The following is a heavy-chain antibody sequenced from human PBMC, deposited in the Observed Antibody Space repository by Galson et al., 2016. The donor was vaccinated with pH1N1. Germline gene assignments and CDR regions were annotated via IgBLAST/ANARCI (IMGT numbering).Heavy chain of an antibody. D-gene: IGHD1-7*01. J-gene: IGHJ3*02. CDR3: ARDQAIELSDAFDI. CDR2: ISSSSSYI. V-gene: IGHV3-21*01. CDR1: GFTFSSYW. Sequence: SLRLSCATSGFTFSSYWMSWVRQAPGKGLEWVSSISSSSSYIYYADSVKGRFTISRDNAKNSLYLQMNSLRAEDTAVYYCARDQAIELSDAFDIWGQGTMVTVSS.